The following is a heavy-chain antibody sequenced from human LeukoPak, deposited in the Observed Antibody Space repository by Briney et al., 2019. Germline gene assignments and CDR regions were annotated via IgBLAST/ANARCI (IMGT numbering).Heavy chain of an antibody. J-gene: IGHJ4*02. Sequence: ASVTVSCKASGYTFTGYYMHWVRQAPGQGLEWMGRINPNSGGTNYAQKFQGRVTMTRDTSISTAYMELSRLRSDDTAVYYCARDEIGIAAAGLDYWGQGTLVTVSS. CDR2: INPNSGGT. CDR3: ARDEIGIAAAGLDY. CDR1: GYTFTGYY. D-gene: IGHD6-13*01. V-gene: IGHV1-2*06.